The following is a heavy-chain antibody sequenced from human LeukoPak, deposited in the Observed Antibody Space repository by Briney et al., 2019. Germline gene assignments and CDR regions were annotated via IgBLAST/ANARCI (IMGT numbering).Heavy chain of an antibody. CDR2: IYYSGST. V-gene: IGHV4-59*01. CDR3: ARVRGYSFDP. D-gene: IGHD5-18*01. J-gene: IGHJ5*02. CDR1: GGSISSYY. Sequence: PSETLSLTCTVSGGSISSYYWSWIRQPPGKGLEWIGYIYYSGSTNYNPSLKSRVTISVDTSKNQFSLELSSVTAADTAVYYCARVRGYSFDPWGQGTLVTVSS.